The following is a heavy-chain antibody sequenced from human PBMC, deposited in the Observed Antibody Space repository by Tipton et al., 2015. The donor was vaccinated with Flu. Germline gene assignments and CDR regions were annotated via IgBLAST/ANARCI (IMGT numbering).Heavy chain of an antibody. V-gene: IGHV4-4*07. J-gene: IGHJ4*02. Sequence: TLSLTCTASGGSINSYYWSWIRQSAGKGLEWIGRIYSSGGTNYNPSLKSRVTMSVDTSKNQFSLKMSSVTAADTAVYYCARFSVRGESDYWGQGTLVTVSS. CDR2: IYSSGGT. D-gene: IGHD3-10*01. CDR3: ARFSVRGESDY. CDR1: GGSINSYY.